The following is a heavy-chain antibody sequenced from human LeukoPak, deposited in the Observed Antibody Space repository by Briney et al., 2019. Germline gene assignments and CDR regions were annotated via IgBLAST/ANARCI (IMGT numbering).Heavy chain of an antibody. J-gene: IGHJ3*02. D-gene: IGHD3-22*01. CDR3: ARVTTMIVVVITTPAADDAFDI. CDR2: INPNSGGT. CDR1: GYTFTCYY. V-gene: IGHV1-2*02. Sequence: ASVKVSCKASGYTFTCYYMHWVRQAPGQGLEWMGWINPNSGGTNYAQKFQGRVTMTRDTSISTAYMELSRLRSDDTAVYYCARVTTMIVVVITTPAADDAFDIWGQGTMVTVSS.